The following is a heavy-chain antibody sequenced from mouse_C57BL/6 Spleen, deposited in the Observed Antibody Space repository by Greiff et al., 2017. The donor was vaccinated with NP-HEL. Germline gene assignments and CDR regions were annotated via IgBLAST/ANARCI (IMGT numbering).Heavy chain of an antibody. CDR1: GFTFSSYG. CDR2: INSNGGST. CDR3: ARMARTIN. Sequence: EVILVESGGGLVQPGGSLKLSCAASGFTFSSYGMSWVRQTPDKRLELVATINSNGGSTYYPDSVKGRFTISRDNAKNTRYLQTSSLKSEDTAMYYCARMARTINWGQGTTLTVSS. J-gene: IGHJ2*01. V-gene: IGHV5-6-3*01.